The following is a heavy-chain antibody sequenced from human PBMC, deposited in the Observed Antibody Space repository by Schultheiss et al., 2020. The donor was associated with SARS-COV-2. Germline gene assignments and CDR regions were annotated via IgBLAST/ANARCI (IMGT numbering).Heavy chain of an antibody. Sequence: GGSLRLSCAASGFTFSSYGMHWVRQAPGKGLEWVAFIRYDGSNKYYADPVKGRFTISRDNSKNTLYLQMNSLRAEDTAVYYCAKDRGSSWFRTDYGMDVWGQGTTVTVSS. CDR1: GFTFSSYG. CDR3: AKDRGSSWFRTDYGMDV. V-gene: IGHV3-30*02. D-gene: IGHD6-13*01. CDR2: IRYDGSNK. J-gene: IGHJ6*02.